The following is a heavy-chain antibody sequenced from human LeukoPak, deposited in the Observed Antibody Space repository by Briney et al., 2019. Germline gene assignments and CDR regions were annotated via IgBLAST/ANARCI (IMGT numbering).Heavy chain of an antibody. D-gene: IGHD5-18*01. CDR1: SGSISSGGYY. Sequence: SETLSLTCTVSSGSISSGGYYWSWIRQPPGKGLEWIGYIYHSGSTYYNPSLKSRVTISVDRSKNQFSLKLSSVTAADTAVYYCARGGYSYGYDFDYWGQGTLVTVSS. J-gene: IGHJ4*02. CDR3: ARGGYSYGYDFDY. V-gene: IGHV4-30-2*01. CDR2: IYHSGST.